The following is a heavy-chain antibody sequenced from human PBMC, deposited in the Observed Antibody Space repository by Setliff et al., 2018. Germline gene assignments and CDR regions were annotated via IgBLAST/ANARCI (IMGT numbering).Heavy chain of an antibody. CDR2: IYYSGTT. Sequence: SETLSLTCTVSGGSISSGTYYWSWIRQHPGKGLEWIGYIYYSGTTYYNPSLKSRVTISLDTSKNQFSLNLRSVTAADTAVYYCARARNVAARLFDSWGQGTLVTVSS. CDR3: ARARNVAARLFDS. J-gene: IGHJ4*02. D-gene: IGHD6-6*01. V-gene: IGHV4-31*03. CDR1: GGSISSGTYY.